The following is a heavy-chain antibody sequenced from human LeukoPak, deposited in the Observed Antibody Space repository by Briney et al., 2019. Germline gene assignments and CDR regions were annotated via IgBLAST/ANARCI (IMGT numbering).Heavy chain of an antibody. CDR1: GGSFSGYY. J-gene: IGHJ6*03. CDR2: INHSGST. Sequence: PSETLSLTCAVYGGSFSGYYWSWIRQPPGKGLEWIGEINHSGSTNYNPSLKSRVTISVDTSKNQFSLKLSSVTAADTAVYYCASYREIYYYYKRDVGEKGPRS. D-gene: IGHD4-11*01. V-gene: IGHV4-34*01. CDR3: ASYREIYYYYKRDV.